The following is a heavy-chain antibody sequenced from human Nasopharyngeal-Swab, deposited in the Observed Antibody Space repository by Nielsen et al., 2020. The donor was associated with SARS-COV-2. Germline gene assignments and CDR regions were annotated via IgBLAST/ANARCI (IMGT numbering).Heavy chain of an antibody. J-gene: IGHJ4*02. D-gene: IGHD3-3*01. CDR3: ARAPRGIFGVVSTFDY. V-gene: IGHV4-31*03. CDR2: IYYSGST. CDR1: GGPISSGGYY. Sequence: SETLSLTCTVSGGPISSGGYYWSWIRQHPGKGLEWIGYIYYSGSTYYNPSLKSRVTISVDTSKNQFSLKLSSVTAADTAVYYCARAPRGIFGVVSTFDYWGQGTLVTVSS.